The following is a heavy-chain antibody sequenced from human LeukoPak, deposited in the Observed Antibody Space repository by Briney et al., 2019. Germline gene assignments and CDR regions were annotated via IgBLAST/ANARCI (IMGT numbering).Heavy chain of an antibody. D-gene: IGHD3-22*01. Sequence: SVKVSCKASGGTFSSYAISWVRQAPGQGLEWMGGIIPIFGTANYAQKFQGRVTITADESTSTAYMELSSLKASDTAMYYCAGQGSRYYYDSSGYTGFDYWGQGTLVTVSS. CDR1: GGTFSSYA. V-gene: IGHV1-69*13. CDR3: AGQGSRYYYDSSGYTGFDY. J-gene: IGHJ4*02. CDR2: IIPIFGTA.